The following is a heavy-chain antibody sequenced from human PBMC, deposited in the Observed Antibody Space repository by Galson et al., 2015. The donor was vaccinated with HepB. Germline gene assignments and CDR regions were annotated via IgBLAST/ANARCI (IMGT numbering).Heavy chain of an antibody. J-gene: IGHJ4*02. CDR3: ARGFYGSGSYRYYFDY. D-gene: IGHD3-10*01. V-gene: IGHV1-69*13. CDR1: GGTFSSYS. CDR2: INPIFGTA. Sequence: SVKVSCKASGGTFSSYSITWVRQAPGQGLEWMGGINPIFGTANYAQKFQGRVTITADESTSTAYMELSSLRSEDTAVYYCARGFYGSGSYRYYFDYWGQGTLVTVSS.